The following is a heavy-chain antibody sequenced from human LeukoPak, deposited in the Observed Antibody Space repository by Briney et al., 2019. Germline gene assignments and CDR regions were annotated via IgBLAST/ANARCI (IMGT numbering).Heavy chain of an antibody. Sequence: SETLSLTCTVSGGSISSYYWSWIRQPPGKGLEWIGYIYYSGSTNYNPPLKSRVTISVDASKNQFSLKLSSVTAADTAVYYCARDSAYYYYGMDVWGQGTTVTVSS. V-gene: IGHV4-59*12. CDR2: IYYSGST. CDR1: GGSISSYY. J-gene: IGHJ6*02. CDR3: ARDSAYYYYGMDV.